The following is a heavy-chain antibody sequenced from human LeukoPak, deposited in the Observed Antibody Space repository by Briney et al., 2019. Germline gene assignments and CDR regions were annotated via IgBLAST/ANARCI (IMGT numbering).Heavy chain of an antibody. V-gene: IGHV4-39*07. CDR2: IYYSGST. D-gene: IGHD1-26*01. CDR3: ARDHGSYDGSFLAFDI. Sequence: SETLSLTCTVSSDSISSSSYYWGWIRQPPGKGLEWIGTIYYSGSTYYNPSLKSRVTISVDMSKNQFSLKLSSVTAADTAVYYCARDHGSYDGSFLAFDIWGQGTMVTVSS. J-gene: IGHJ3*02. CDR1: SDSISSSSYY.